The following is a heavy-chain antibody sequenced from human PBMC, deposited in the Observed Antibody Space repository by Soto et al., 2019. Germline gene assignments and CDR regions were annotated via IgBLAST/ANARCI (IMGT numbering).Heavy chain of an antibody. CDR1: GYTFTSYG. Sequence: ASVKVSCKASGYTFTSYGISWVRQAPGQGLEWMGWISAYNGNTNYAQKLQGRVTMTTDTSASTAYMELRSLRSDDTAVYYCASAAKVAGRLDYWGQGTLVTVSS. CDR2: ISAYNGNT. CDR3: ASAAKVAGRLDY. V-gene: IGHV1-18*01. D-gene: IGHD6-19*01. J-gene: IGHJ4*02.